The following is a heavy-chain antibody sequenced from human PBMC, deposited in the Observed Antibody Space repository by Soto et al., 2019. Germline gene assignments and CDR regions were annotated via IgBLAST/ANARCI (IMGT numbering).Heavy chain of an antibody. Sequence: PSETLSLTCTVSGGSISSYYWSWIRQPPGKGLEWIGYIYYSGSTNYNPSLKSRVTISVDTSKNQFSLKLSSVTAADTAVYYCARSRYYYYYGMDVWGQGTTVTVSS. CDR1: GGSISSYY. J-gene: IGHJ6*02. CDR3: ARSRYYYYYGMDV. CDR2: IYYSGST. V-gene: IGHV4-59*08.